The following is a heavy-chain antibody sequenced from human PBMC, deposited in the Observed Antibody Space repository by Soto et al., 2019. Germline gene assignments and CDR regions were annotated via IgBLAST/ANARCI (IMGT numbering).Heavy chain of an antibody. CDR1: GFTFINYG. V-gene: IGHV3-33*01. CDR3: ARDKTFGGTIGSAFDS. CDR2: IWYDASHK. J-gene: IGHJ4*02. Sequence: VQVVESGGGVVQPGTSLRLSCAASGFTFINYGMHWVRQAPGKGLGWVAVIWYDASHKYYADSVKGRFTISRDNYKNTLYLQMSSLRGEDTAVYYCARDKTFGGTIGSAFDSWGQGTLVTVSS. D-gene: IGHD3-16*01.